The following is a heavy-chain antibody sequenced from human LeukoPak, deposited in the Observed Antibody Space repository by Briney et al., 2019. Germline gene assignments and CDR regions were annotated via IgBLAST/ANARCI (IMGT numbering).Heavy chain of an antibody. V-gene: IGHV1-2*02. Sequence: GSVKVSCKASGYTFTGYYMHGVRQAPGQGLEWMGWINPNSGGTNYAQKLQGRVTMTRDTSISTAYMELSRLRSDDTAVHYCATTYCSDGSCYWFSLDYWGQGTLVTVSS. CDR1: GYTFTGYY. CDR2: INPNSGGT. CDR3: ATTYCSDGSCYWFSLDY. D-gene: IGHD2-15*01. J-gene: IGHJ4*02.